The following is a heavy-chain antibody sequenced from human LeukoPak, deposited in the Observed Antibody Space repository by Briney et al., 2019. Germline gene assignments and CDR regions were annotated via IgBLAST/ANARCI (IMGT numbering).Heavy chain of an antibody. J-gene: IGHJ5*02. Sequence: SVRVSCKASGYTFTYRYLHWVRQAPGQALEWMGWITPFNGNTNYAQKFQDRVTITRDRSMSTAYMELSSLRSEDTAMYYCAGAVAALNWFDPWGQGTLVTVSS. CDR1: GYTFTYRY. CDR3: AGAVAALNWFDP. V-gene: IGHV1-45*02. D-gene: IGHD6-19*01. CDR2: ITPFNGNT.